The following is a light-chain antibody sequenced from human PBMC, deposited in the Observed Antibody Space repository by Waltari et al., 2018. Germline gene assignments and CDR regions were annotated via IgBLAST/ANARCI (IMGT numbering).Light chain of an antibody. CDR2: WAS. V-gene: IGKV4-1*01. CDR3: QQYYSTPALT. Sequence: DIVMTQSPAALAGSLGERATTTCKPPQILLYRSHYKDYLAWYQQKPGQPPKLLIYWASTRESGVPDLFIGSGSGTDFTLTISSLQAEDVAVYYCQQYYSTPALTFGGGTKVEIK. J-gene: IGKJ4*01. CDR1: QILLYRSHYKDY.